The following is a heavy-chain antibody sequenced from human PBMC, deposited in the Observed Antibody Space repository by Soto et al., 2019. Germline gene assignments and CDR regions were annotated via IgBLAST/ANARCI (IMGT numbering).Heavy chain of an antibody. CDR1: GFTFSSYA. J-gene: IGHJ3*02. D-gene: IGHD6-19*01. CDR3: ARGAWGSSGWYDAFDI. V-gene: IGHV3-30-3*01. Sequence: VQLVESGGGVVQPGRSLRLSCAASGFTFSSYAMHWVRQAPGKGLEWVAVISYDGSNKYYADSVKGRFTISRDNSKNTLYLQMNSLRAEDTAVYYCARGAWGSSGWYDAFDIWGQGTMVTVSS. CDR2: ISYDGSNK.